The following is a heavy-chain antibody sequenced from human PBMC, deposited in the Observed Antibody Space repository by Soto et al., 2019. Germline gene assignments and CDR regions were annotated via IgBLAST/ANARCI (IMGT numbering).Heavy chain of an antibody. CDR3: ARDRRRLPFDP. Sequence: SETLSLTCTVSGGSLSSGGYYWRWIRQHPGKGLEWIVYIYHSGSTYYNPSLKSLVTISVDTSKNQFSLKLSSVTSADTAVYYCARDRRRLPFDPWGQGTLVTVSS. CDR1: GGSLSSGGYY. J-gene: IGHJ5*02. CDR2: IYHSGST. V-gene: IGHV4-31*01. D-gene: IGHD6-25*01.